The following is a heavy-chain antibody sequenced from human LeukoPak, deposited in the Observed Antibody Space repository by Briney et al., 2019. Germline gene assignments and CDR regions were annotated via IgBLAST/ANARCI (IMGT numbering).Heavy chain of an antibody. Sequence: GGSLRLSCAASGFTFSSYAMSWVRQAPGKGLEWVLAISGSGGSTYYADSVKGRFTISRDNSKNTLYLQMNSLRAEDTAVCYCAKAPGYGYHFFDYWGQGTLVTVSS. V-gene: IGHV3-23*01. CDR2: ISGSGGST. J-gene: IGHJ4*02. CDR3: AKAPGYGYHFFDY. CDR1: GFTFSSYA. D-gene: IGHD5-18*01.